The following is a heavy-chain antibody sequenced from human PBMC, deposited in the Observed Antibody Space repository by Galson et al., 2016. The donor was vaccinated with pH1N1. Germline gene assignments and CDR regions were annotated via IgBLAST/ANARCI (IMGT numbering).Heavy chain of an antibody. CDR1: GFTFSSYD. CDR3: AKKMGFGDLLYNFDY. V-gene: IGHV3-30*02. J-gene: IGHJ4*02. CDR2: IRYDGSNNDGSNK. D-gene: IGHD3-10*01. Sequence: SLRLSCAASGFTFSSYDMHWVRQAPGKGLEWVAFIRYDGSNNDGSNKYHIDSVKGRFTVSRDNSKNTLYLQMRSLRAEDTAVYYCAKKMGFGDLLYNFDYWGQGTLVTVSS.